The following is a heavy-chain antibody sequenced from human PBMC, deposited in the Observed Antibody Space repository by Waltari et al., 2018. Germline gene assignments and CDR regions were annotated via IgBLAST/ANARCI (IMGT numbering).Heavy chain of an antibody. CDR2: MWFDGTSK. D-gene: IGHD3-3*01. CDR1: GFTCTSYA. J-gene: IGHJ4*02. V-gene: IGHV3-33*01. Sequence: QVQLVESGGGVVQPGRSLRLSCAASGFTCTSYAMHWVRQAPGKGLESVSLMWFDGTSKYYADSVKGRFTASRDNSKNTLYLQMDSLRAEDTAVYYCGRDFFGSVDYWGQGTLVTVSS. CDR3: GRDFFGSVDY.